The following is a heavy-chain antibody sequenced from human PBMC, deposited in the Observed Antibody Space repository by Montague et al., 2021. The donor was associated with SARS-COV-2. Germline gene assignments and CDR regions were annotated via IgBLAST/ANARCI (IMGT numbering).Heavy chain of an antibody. CDR3: AREGRGEQWLVRAFDI. D-gene: IGHD6-19*01. CDR2: MSSSGSTI. J-gene: IGHJ3*02. CDR1: GFTFSSYE. V-gene: IGHV3-48*03. Sequence: SLRLSCPASGFTFSSYEMNWVRQAPGKGLEWVSNMSSSGSTIYYXDSVKGRFTISRDNAKNSLYLQMNSLRAEDTAVYYCAREGRGEQWLVRAFDIWGQGTMVTVSS.